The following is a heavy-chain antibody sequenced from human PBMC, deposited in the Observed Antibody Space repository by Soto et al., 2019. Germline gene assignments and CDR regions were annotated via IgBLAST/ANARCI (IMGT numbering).Heavy chain of an antibody. CDR1: GETFISYA. D-gene: IGHD2-15*01. V-gene: IGHV3-30-3*01. CDR3: AREMGSYWSGGSCSCCYGMDI. J-gene: IGHJ6*01. Sequence: PCGSLGLSCAACGETFISYAMHWARQAPGKGLEWVAVISYDGSNKYYADSVKGRFTSSRDNSKNTLYLQMNSLRAEDTAAYYYAREMGSYWSGGSCSCCYGMDIRGQGATGTVSS. CDR2: ISYDGSNK.